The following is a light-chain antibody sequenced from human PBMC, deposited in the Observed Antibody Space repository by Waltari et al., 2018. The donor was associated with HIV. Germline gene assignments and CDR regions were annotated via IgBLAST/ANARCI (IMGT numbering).Light chain of an antibody. Sequence: QSALTQPASVSGSPGQSITISCTGTSNDVGGYNYVSWYQQHPGKAPKLMIYDVTKWPSGVPDRFSGSKSGNTASLTVSGLQAEDEADYYCSSYGGGNTVLFGGGTRLTVL. J-gene: IGLJ3*02. CDR1: SNDVGGYNY. V-gene: IGLV2-8*01. CDR3: SSYGGGNTVL. CDR2: DVT.